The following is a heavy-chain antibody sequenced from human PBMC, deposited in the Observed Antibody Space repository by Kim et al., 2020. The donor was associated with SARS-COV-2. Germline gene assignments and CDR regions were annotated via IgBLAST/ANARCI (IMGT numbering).Heavy chain of an antibody. CDR1: GYSFTSYW. CDR3: ARDDYYDSSGYYRYYYYYGMDV. CDR2: IDPSDSYT. J-gene: IGHJ6*02. Sequence: GESLKISCKGSGYSFTSYWISWVRQMPGKGLEWMGRIDPSDSYTNYSPSFQGHVTISADKSISTAYLQWSSLKASDTAMYYCARDDYYDSSGYYRYYYYYGMDVWGQGTTVTVSS. V-gene: IGHV5-10-1*01. D-gene: IGHD3-22*01.